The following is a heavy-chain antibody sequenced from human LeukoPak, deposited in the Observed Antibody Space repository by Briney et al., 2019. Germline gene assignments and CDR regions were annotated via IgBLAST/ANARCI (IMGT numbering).Heavy chain of an antibody. CDR3: ARETYYYGSGSYTHFDY. CDR2: ISSSSSYI. CDR1: GFTFSSYS. Sequence: GGSLRLSCAASGFTFSSYSMNWVRQAPGKGLELVSSISSSSSYIYYADSVKGRFTISRDNAKNSLYLQMNSLRAEDTAVYYCARETYYYGSGSYTHFDYWGQGTLVTVSS. J-gene: IGHJ4*02. V-gene: IGHV3-21*01. D-gene: IGHD3-10*01.